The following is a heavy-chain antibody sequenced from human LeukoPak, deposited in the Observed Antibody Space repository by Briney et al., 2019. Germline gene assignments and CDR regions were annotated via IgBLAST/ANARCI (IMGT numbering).Heavy chain of an antibody. D-gene: IGHD2-2*01. CDR3: ARPHCSSTDCHPPEWFDP. CDR2: MNPNSGNT. Sequence: GASVRVSCKTSGYTLTNYDINWVRQATGQGLGWMGLMNPNSGNTGYAQKFQGRVTMTRNTSISTAYMELSSLRSEDTAVYYCARPHCSSTDCHPPEWFDPWRQGALVTDSS. V-gene: IGHV1-8*01. J-gene: IGHJ5*02. CDR1: GYTLTNYD.